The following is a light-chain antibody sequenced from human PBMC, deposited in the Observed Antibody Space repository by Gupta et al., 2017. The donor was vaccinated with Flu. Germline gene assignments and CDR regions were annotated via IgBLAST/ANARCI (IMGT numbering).Light chain of an antibody. V-gene: IGLV4-69*01. CDR2: LNSDGSY. J-gene: IGLJ3*02. Sequence: VKRTCPRRSGDSRSAIAWYRQQTDKGPPNLMKLNSDGSYSNGDGLPDRFSGSSSGAERYLTIASRQAEDEDYYYCQTWGTGIRVFGGGTRLTVL. CDR1: SGDSRSA. CDR3: QTWGTGIRV.